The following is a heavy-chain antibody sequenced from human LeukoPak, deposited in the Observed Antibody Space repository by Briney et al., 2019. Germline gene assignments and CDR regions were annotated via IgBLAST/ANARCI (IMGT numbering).Heavy chain of an antibody. CDR2: ISSSSSTI. D-gene: IGHD3-9*01. J-gene: IGHJ3*02. Sequence: GSLRPSCAASGFTFSSYSMNWVRQAPGKGLEWVSYISSSSSTIYYADSVKGRFTISRDNAKNSLYLQMNSLRAEDTAVYYCAEGPYYDILTGYSSDAFHIWGQGTVVTVSS. CDR3: AEGPYYDILTGYSSDAFHI. V-gene: IGHV3-48*01. CDR1: GFTFSSYS.